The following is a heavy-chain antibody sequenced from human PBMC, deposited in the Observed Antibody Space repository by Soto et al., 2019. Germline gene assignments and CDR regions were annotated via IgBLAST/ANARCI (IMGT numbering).Heavy chain of an antibody. CDR3: ARRGAVEVVTAKYYYYYGMDV. Sequence: ASVKVSCKASGYTFTSYYMHWVRQAPGQGLEWMGIINPSGGSTSYAQKFQGRVTMTRDTSTSTVFMELSSLRSEDTAVYYCARRGAVEVVTAKYYYYYGMDVWGQGTTVTVSS. D-gene: IGHD2-21*02. CDR2: INPSGGST. CDR1: GYTFTSYY. V-gene: IGHV1-46*01. J-gene: IGHJ6*02.